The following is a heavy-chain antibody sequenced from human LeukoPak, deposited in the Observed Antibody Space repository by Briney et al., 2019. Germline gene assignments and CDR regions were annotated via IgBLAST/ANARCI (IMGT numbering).Heavy chain of an antibody. Sequence: SSETLSLTCTVSGYSISSGYYWGWIRQPPGKGLEWIGSIYHSGSTYYNPSLKSRVTISVDTSKNQFSLKLSSVTVADTAVYYCARTTEGYCRGRSCYSYYYYMDVWGKGTTVTVSS. J-gene: IGHJ6*03. CDR3: ARTTEGYCRGRSCYSYYYYMDV. V-gene: IGHV4-38-2*02. D-gene: IGHD2-15*01. CDR2: IYHSGST. CDR1: GYSISSGYY.